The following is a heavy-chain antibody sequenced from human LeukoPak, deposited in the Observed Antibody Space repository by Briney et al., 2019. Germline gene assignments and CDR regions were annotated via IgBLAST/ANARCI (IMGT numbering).Heavy chain of an antibody. CDR2: INPSGGST. CDR3: ARAGSSALGWVDL. CDR1: GYTFTNYY. D-gene: IGHD6-6*01. J-gene: IGHJ5*02. V-gene: IGHV1-46*01. Sequence: GASVKVSCKASGYTFTNYYIHWVRQAPGQGLEWTGIINPSGGSTSYAQKFQGRVTMTRDTSTSTVYMELSSLRSEDTAVYYCARAGSSALGWVDLWGQGTLVTVSS.